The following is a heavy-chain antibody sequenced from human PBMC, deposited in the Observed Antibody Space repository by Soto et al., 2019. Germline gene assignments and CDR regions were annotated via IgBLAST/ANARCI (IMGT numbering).Heavy chain of an antibody. J-gene: IGHJ4*02. D-gene: IGHD1-7*01. V-gene: IGHV3-9*01. CDR3: AKDVTGEITGTTFDY. CDR2: ISWNSGSI. Sequence: GGSLRLSCAASGFTFDDYAMHWVRQAPGKGLEWVSGISWNSGSIGYADSVKGRFTISRDNAKNSLYLQMNSLRAEDTALYYCAKDVTGEITGTTFDYWGQGTLVTVSS. CDR1: GFTFDDYA.